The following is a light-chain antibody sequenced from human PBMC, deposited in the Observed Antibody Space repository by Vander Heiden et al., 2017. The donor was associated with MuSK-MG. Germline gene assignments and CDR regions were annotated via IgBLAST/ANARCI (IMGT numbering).Light chain of an antibody. CDR2: DAS. Sequence: DIQMTQSPSSLSASVGDRVTITCQASQDISNYLNWYQQKPGKAPKLLIYDASNLETGVPSRFSGSGSGTDFTFTISSLQPEDFATYYCQQDDNLPSTFGQGTKLEIK. CDR1: QDISNY. V-gene: IGKV1-33*01. J-gene: IGKJ2*01. CDR3: QQDDNLPST.